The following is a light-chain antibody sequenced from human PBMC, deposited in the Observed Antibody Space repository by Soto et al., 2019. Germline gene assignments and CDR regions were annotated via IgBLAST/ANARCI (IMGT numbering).Light chain of an antibody. Sequence: DIQMTQSPSSLSASVGDRVTITCRASQSSSSYLNWYQQKPGKAPKLLIYAASSSQSGVPSRFSGSGSGTDFTLTISRLQPEDFATYYCQQSYSTPRTFGQGTKVEIK. J-gene: IGKJ1*01. CDR2: AAS. CDR1: QSSSSY. V-gene: IGKV1-39*01. CDR3: QQSYSTPRT.